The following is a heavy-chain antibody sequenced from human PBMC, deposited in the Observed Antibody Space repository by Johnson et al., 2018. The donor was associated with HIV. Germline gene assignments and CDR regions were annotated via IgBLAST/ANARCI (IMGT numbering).Heavy chain of an antibody. CDR3: ARGMWIPEIDAIDI. D-gene: IGHD5-18*01. V-gene: IGHV3-11*04. CDR1: GFTFSDYY. J-gene: IGHJ3*02. CDR2: ISSSGDII. Sequence: QVHLVESGGGLVKPGGSLRLSCAASGFTFSDYYMTWIRQAPGKGLEWLSFISSSGDIIRYADSVKGRFTVSRDNAKNSLYLQMNSLRAEDTAMYYCARGMWIPEIDAIDIWGQGTMVTVSS.